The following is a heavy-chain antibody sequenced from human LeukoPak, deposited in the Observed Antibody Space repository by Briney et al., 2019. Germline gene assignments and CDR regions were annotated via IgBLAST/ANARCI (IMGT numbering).Heavy chain of an antibody. CDR2: IRYDGSNK. CDR3: AKEGRRDGYNLMDY. J-gene: IGHJ4*02. V-gene: IGHV3-30*02. CDR1: GFTFSIYS. D-gene: IGHD5-24*01. Sequence: GGSLRLSCAASGFTFSIYSMNWVRQAPGKGLEWVAFIRYDGSNKYYADSVKGRFTISRDNSKNTLYLQMNSLRAEDTAVYYCAKEGRRDGYNLMDYWGQGTLVTVSS.